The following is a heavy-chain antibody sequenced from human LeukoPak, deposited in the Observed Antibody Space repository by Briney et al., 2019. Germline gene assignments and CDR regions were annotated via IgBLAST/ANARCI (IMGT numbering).Heavy chain of an antibody. CDR3: ARSSAMDLYYYYYGMDV. J-gene: IGHJ6*02. Sequence: SETLSLTCTVSGDSVSSGSYYWSWIRQPPGKGLEWIGYVYDSGSTNYNPSLKSRVTISVDTSKNQFSLKLSSVTAADTAVYYCARSSAMDLYYYYYGMDVWGQGTTVTVSS. CDR2: VYDSGST. V-gene: IGHV4-61*01. CDR1: GDSVSSGSYY. D-gene: IGHD5-18*01.